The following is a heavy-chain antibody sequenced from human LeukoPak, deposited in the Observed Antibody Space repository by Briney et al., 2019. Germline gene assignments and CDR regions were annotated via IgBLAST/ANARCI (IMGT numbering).Heavy chain of an antibody. V-gene: IGHV1-69*05. CDR3: ARDPDGDGWFVP. D-gene: IGHD7-27*01. Sequence: ASVKVSCKAAGGAFSSYAISWVRQAPGQGLEWMGGIIPIFGTANYAQKFQGRVTITTDESTSTAYMELSSLRSEDTAVYYCARDPDGDGWFVPWGQRTLVTVSS. J-gene: IGHJ5*02. CDR2: IIPIFGTA. CDR1: GGAFSSYA.